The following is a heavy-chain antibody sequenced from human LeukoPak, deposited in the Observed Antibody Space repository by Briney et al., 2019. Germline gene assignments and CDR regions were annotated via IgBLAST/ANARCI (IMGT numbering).Heavy chain of an antibody. J-gene: IGHJ4*02. V-gene: IGHV3-48*03. D-gene: IGHD5-24*01. CDR1: GFTFSSYE. CDR3: ARKMATNGDY. Sequence: PGGSLRLSCAASGFTFSSYEMNWVRQAPGKGLEWVSYIGSSGSTIYYADSVKGRFTISRDNAKNSLYLQMNSLRVEDTAVYYCARKMATNGDYWGQGTLVTVSS. CDR2: IGSSGSTI.